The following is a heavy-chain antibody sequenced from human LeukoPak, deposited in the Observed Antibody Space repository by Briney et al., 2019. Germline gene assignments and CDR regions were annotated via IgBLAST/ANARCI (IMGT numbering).Heavy chain of an antibody. CDR1: GFSFSGYY. D-gene: IGHD3-22*01. CDR2: ISSSTSYM. J-gene: IGHJ3*02. Sequence: AGGSLRLSCAASGFSFSGYYMSWVRQAPGKGLEWVSSISSSTSYMFYADSVRGRFTISRDNAKNSLYLQMNSLRAEDTAVYYCARDWYYYDSRGPDAFDIRGQGTMVTVSS. CDR3: ARDWYYYDSRGPDAFDI. V-gene: IGHV3-21*01.